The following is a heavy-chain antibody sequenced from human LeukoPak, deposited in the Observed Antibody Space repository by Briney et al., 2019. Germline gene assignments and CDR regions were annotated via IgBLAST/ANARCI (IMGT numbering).Heavy chain of an antibody. V-gene: IGHV3-7*01. Sequence: PGGSLRLSCSTSGFSFSDSYMSWIRQAPGKGLEWVANIKQDGTEKYYVDSVKGRFTISRDNAKNSLYLQMNSLRVEDTAVYYCAKVAKYYYGSETYYFFEHWGQGTPVTASS. CDR2: IKQDGTEK. CDR3: AKVAKYYYGSETYYFFEH. D-gene: IGHD3-10*01. J-gene: IGHJ4*02. CDR1: GFSFSDSY.